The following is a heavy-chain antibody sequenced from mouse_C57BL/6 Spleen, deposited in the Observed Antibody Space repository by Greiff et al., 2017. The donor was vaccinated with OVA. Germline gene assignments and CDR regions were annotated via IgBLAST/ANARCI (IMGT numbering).Heavy chain of an antibody. CDR1: GYSITSGYD. J-gene: IGHJ3*01. Sequence: VQLKESGPGMVKPSQSLSLTCTVTGYSITSGYDWHWIRHFPGNKLEWMGYISYSGSTNYNPSLKSRISITHDTSKNHFFLKLNSVTTEDTATYYCARGGNYEEGFAYWGQGTLVTVSA. V-gene: IGHV3-1*01. D-gene: IGHD2-1*01. CDR2: ISYSGST. CDR3: ARGGNYEEGFAY.